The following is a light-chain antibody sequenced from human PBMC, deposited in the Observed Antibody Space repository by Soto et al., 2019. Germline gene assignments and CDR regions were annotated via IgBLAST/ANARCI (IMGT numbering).Light chain of an antibody. CDR1: NIGGKS. CDR2: DDS. J-gene: IGLJ1*01. Sequence: SYELTQPPSVSVAPGQTARITCGGNNIGGKSVHWYQQKPGQAPVLVVYDDSDRPSGIPDRFSGSNSGDTATLTIRRVEAGDGANYYCHGGNRRSDIYVFGTGPKLPVL. V-gene: IGLV3-21*02. CDR3: HGGNRRSDIYV.